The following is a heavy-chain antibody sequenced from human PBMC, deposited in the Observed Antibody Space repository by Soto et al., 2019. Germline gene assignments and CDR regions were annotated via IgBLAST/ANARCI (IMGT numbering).Heavy chain of an antibody. Sequence: GGSLRLSCAASGFTFTNYRIHWVRQAPGKGLVWVARINSDGTRINYADSVKGRFTISRDNAKNTVFLQMNSLRDEDSAVYFCARAGDWNYVQDFWGQGTLVTVS. D-gene: IGHD1-7*01. CDR3: ARAGDWNYVQDF. CDR1: GFTFTNYR. CDR2: INSDGTRI. J-gene: IGHJ4*02. V-gene: IGHV3-74*01.